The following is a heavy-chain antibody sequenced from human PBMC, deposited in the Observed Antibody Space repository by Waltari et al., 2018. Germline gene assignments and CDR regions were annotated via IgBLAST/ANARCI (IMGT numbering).Heavy chain of an antibody. CDR1: GFTFSRSW. J-gene: IGHJ4*02. D-gene: IGHD2-2*01. CDR2: IKQDGSEK. CDR3: AKSRGFDY. Sequence: EVQLVESGGGLVQPGGSLRLSCAASGFTFSRSWMSWVRQTPGKGLEWVANIKQDGSEKYYVDSVKGRFTISRDNAKNSLYLQMNSLRAEDTAVYYCAKSRGFDYWGQGTLVTVSS. V-gene: IGHV3-7*01.